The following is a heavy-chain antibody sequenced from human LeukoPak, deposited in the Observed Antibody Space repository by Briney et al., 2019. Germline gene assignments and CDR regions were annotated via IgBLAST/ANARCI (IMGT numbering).Heavy chain of an antibody. CDR2: IKSKTDGGTT. Sequence: GGSLRLSCAASGFTFSNAWMSWVRQAPGKGLEWVGRIKSKTDGGTTDYAAPVKGRFTISRDDSKNTLYLQMNSLKTEDTAVYYCAKAEQFTSRNRVAPLDAEYFQHWGQGTLVTVSS. D-gene: IGHD1-14*01. CDR1: GFTFSNAW. J-gene: IGHJ1*01. CDR3: AKAEQFTSRNRVAPLDAEYFQH. V-gene: IGHV3-15*01.